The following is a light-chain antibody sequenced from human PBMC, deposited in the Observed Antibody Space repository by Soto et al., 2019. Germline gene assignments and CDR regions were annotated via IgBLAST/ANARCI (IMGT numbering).Light chain of an antibody. CDR2: GAS. CDR3: QHYGSPPWT. Sequence: EIVLTQSPGTLSLSPGERATLSCRASQSVSSSYLAWYQQKPGQAPRLVIYGASSRATGIPDRFSGSGSGTDFTLTISRLEPEDFAVYYCQHYGSPPWTFGQGTKVEIK. J-gene: IGKJ1*01. V-gene: IGKV3-20*01. CDR1: QSVSSSY.